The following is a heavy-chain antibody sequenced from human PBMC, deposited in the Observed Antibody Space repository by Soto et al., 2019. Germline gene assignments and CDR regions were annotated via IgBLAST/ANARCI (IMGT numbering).Heavy chain of an antibody. J-gene: IGHJ3*01. Sequence: SETLSLTCTVSGGSVSSGTDYWSWIRQPPGKGLEWIGYIYYSGSTNYNPSLKSRVTISVDTSKNQFSLKLSSVTAADTAVYYCARRYGSAFDFWGQGTMVTVSS. CDR2: IYYSGST. CDR3: ARRYGSAFDF. CDR1: GGSVSSGTDY. D-gene: IGHD3-10*01. V-gene: IGHV4-61*01.